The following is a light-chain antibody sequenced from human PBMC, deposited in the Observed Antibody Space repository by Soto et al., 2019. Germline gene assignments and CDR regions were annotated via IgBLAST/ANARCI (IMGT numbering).Light chain of an antibody. CDR2: EIS. CDR3: MQATQLPLT. V-gene: IGKV2-24*01. J-gene: IGKJ2*01. Sequence: EIWMTQTPLSSPVTLGQPASISCRSSQSLVYSDGNTCLSWLHQRPGQPPRLLIYEISNRVSGVPDRFSGSGAGTDLTLKISGVEAEDVGVYYCMQATQLPLTLGQGSKLEIK. CDR1: QSLVYSDGNTC.